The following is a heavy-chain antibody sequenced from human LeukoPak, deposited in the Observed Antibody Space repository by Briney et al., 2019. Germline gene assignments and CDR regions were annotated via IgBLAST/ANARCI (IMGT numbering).Heavy chain of an antibody. CDR3: ARDRADTYYYDSSGYYRGQYYFDY. D-gene: IGHD3-22*01. CDR2: INPSGGST. CDR1: GYTFTSYY. J-gene: IGHJ4*02. V-gene: IGHV1-46*01. Sequence: GASVKVSCKASGYTFTSYYMHWVRQAPGQGLEWMGIINPSGGSTSYAQKFQGRVTMTRDTSTSTVYMELSSLRSEDTAVYYCARDRADTYYYDSSGYYRGQYYFDYWGQGTLVTVSS.